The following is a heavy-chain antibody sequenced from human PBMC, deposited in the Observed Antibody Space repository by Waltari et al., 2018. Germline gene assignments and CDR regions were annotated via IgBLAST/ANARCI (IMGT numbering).Heavy chain of an antibody. Sequence: QEQLVESGGGVVQPGRSLRLSCAASGFSFSSYGMFWVRQTPGKGLEGVAVISFDGNNKYHIESLKGRFSISRDNSKNTLFLQMNSLRPEDTAVYYCAKDRYRSSWTPSYMDVWGKGTTVTVSS. CDR2: ISFDGNNK. CDR1: GFSFSSYG. D-gene: IGHD2-2*01. CDR3: AKDRYRSSWTPSYMDV. V-gene: IGHV3-30*18. J-gene: IGHJ6*03.